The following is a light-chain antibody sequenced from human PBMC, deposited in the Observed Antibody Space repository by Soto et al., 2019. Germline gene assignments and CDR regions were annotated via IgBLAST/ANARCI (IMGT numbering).Light chain of an antibody. Sequence: EIVLTQSPGTLSLSPGERLTLSCRTSQSLSTRSLAWYQQKPGQAPSLLIYEASTRAPGTPDRFSGSGSGTDFTLTVSRLEPEDFAVYYCQQYNNWPPWTFGQGTKVEI. CDR1: QSLSTRS. J-gene: IGKJ1*01. CDR3: QQYNNWPPWT. V-gene: IGKV3-20*01. CDR2: EAS.